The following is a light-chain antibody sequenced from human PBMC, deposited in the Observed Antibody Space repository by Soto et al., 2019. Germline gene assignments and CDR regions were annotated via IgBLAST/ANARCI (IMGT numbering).Light chain of an antibody. CDR2: GAS. V-gene: IGKV3-15*01. CDR1: QSVSSN. Sequence: DIVMTQSPATRSVSPGESATLSCRASQSVSSNLAWYQQQPGQAPRLLIDGASTRATGIPARFSGSGSGTEFTLTISSLQSEDFAVYYCQQRSNWPPALTFGGGTKVDIK. J-gene: IGKJ4*01. CDR3: QQRSNWPPALT.